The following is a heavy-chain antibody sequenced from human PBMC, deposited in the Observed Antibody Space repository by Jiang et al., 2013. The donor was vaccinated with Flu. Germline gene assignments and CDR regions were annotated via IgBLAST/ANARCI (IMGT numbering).Heavy chain of an antibody. Sequence: LLKPSETLSLTCTVSGGSITSSGYYCDWIRQPPGKGLEWIGGISYSGNTYYSPTLKSRVAISVDTSNNHFSLKLSSVTAADTAVYYCARRTYGDFVGFLDYWGQGTLVTVSS. CDR3: ARRTYGDFVGFLDY. CDR2: ISYSGNT. V-gene: IGHV4-39*02. D-gene: IGHD4-17*01. CDR1: GGSITSSGYY. J-gene: IGHJ4*02.